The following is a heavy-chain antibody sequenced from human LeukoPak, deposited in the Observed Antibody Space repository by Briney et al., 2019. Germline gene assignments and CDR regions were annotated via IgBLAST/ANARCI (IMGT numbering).Heavy chain of an antibody. V-gene: IGHV3-66*01. CDR3: AREGWLASNDAFDI. D-gene: IGHD6-19*01. CDR2: IYSGGST. Sequence: PGGSLRRSCAASGFTVSSNYMRWVRQAPGKGLEWVSVIYSGGSTYYADSVKGRFTISRDNSKNTLYLRMNSLRAEDTAVYYCAREGWLASNDAFDIWGQGTMVTVSS. CDR1: GFTVSSNY. J-gene: IGHJ3*02.